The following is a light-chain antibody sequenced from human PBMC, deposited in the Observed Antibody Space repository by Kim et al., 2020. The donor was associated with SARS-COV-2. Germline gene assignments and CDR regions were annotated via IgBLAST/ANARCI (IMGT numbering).Light chain of an antibody. CDR3: QQRGSWTTGLT. CDR2: DAA. CDR1: HNVANS. J-gene: IGKJ4*01. Sequence: GECATSLSCSVHNVANSIASYHQTPKQAPWLRIFDAAMKGAGIPDKFSGSGSGTDFTLTFGSLAPEDFAIYYYQQRGSWTTGLTFGGGTKVDIK. V-gene: IGKV3-11*01.